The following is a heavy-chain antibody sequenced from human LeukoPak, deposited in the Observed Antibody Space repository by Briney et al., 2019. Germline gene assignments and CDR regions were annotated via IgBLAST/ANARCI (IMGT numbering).Heavy chain of an antibody. V-gene: IGHV4-39*01. D-gene: IGHD1-14*01. J-gene: IGHJ3*02. Sequence: SETLSLTCAVSGGSIISSSYYWGWIRRPPGKGLEWIGSMSSGGTTNYSPSLKSRVTISVDTSNNQFSLKLSSVTAADTAVYYCARQFGYTRASDGFDIWGQGTMVTVSS. CDR3: ARQFGYTRASDGFDI. CDR2: MSSGGTT. CDR1: GGSIISSSYY.